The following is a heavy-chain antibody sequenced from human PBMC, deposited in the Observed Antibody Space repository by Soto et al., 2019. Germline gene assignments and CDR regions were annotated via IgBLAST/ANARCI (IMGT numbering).Heavy chain of an antibody. Sequence: SVKVSCKDSGCTFSSYAISWVRQAPGRGLEWMGGIIPIFGTANYAQKFQGRVTITADKSTSTAYMELSSLRSEDTAVYYCAREVLARSMGELSFYWFDPWGQGTLVTVSS. J-gene: IGHJ5*02. V-gene: IGHV1-69*06. CDR2: IIPIFGTA. D-gene: IGHD3-16*02. CDR3: AREVLARSMGELSFYWFDP. CDR1: GCTFSSYA.